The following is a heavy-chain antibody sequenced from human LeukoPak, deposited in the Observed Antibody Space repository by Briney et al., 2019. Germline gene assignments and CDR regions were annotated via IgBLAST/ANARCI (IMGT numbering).Heavy chain of an antibody. V-gene: IGHV3-74*01. D-gene: IGHD5-24*01. CDR3: ARDWVYKIDY. J-gene: IGHJ4*02. CDR1: GFTFSSYV. CDR2: ISHDGII. Sequence: GGSLRLSCETAGFTFSSYVMHWVRRTPGKGLVWVSRISHDGIISYADSVKGRFTISRDNAKNTLILQMNSLRVEDTAVYYCARDWVYKIDYWGRGTLVTVSS.